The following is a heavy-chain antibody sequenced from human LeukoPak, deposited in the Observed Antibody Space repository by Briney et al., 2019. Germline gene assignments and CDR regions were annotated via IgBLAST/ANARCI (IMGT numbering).Heavy chain of an antibody. CDR3: ARGLGLLWFGESQPRGRDYYYYMDV. CDR1: GGSITSSSYY. D-gene: IGHD3-10*01. V-gene: IGHV4-39*07. J-gene: IGHJ6*03. CDR2: ISYSGGT. Sequence: PSETLSLTCTVSGGSITSSSYYWGWIRQPPGKGLEWIGSISYSGGTYYNPSLKSRVTISVDTSKNQFSPKLSSVTAADTAVYYCARGLGLLWFGESQPRGRDYYYYMDVWGKGTTVTISS.